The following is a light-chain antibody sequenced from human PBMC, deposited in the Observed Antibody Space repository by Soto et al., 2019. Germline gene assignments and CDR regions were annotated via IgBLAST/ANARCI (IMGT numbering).Light chain of an antibody. CDR1: QSVATTF. Sequence: EIVLTQSPGSLSLSPGQRATLSFRAIQSVATTFFAWYQKKPGQAPMLLIQGASKRATGIPDRFSGSGSGTDFTLIISRLEPEDVAVYYCQQYMSSVTFGQGTKVDIK. V-gene: IGKV3-20*01. CDR2: GAS. J-gene: IGKJ1*01. CDR3: QQYMSSVT.